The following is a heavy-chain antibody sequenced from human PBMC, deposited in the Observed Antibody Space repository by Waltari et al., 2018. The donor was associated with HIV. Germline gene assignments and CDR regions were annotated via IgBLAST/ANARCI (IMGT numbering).Heavy chain of an antibody. Sequence: EVQVVESGGGLVKPGGSLRLTCGAYGFTFTNAWMSWVRQATGKGMEWVGRIKTKAEGETVEYATPVQGRFTISRDDSKNTLYLQMNSLTTEDSAVYYCTAWQVGSYWGQGTLVTVSS. CDR3: TAWQVGSY. D-gene: IGHD3-10*01. J-gene: IGHJ4*02. V-gene: IGHV3-15*01. CDR1: GFTFTNAW. CDR2: IKTKAEGETV.